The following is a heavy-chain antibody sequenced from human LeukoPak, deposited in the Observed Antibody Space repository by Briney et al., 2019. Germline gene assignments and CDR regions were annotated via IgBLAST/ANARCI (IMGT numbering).Heavy chain of an antibody. CDR3: VRDRYSGSPGDFQH. Sequence: GGSLRLSCAASGFTFSSYWMHWVRQAPRKGLVWVSRINSDATSSSYADSVKGRFTISRDNAKNILSLQMNSLRAEDTTVYYCVRDRYSGSPGDFQHWGQGTLVTVSS. CDR1: GFTFSSYW. CDR2: INSDATSS. D-gene: IGHD1-26*01. J-gene: IGHJ1*01. V-gene: IGHV3-74*01.